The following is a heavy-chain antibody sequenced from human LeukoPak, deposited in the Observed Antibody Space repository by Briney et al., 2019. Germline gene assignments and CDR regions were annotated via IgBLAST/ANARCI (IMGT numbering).Heavy chain of an antibody. CDR1: GFTFSSYS. V-gene: IGHV3-21*01. J-gene: IGHJ3*02. Sequence: GGSLRLSCAASGFTFSSYSMNWVRQAPGKGLEWVSSISSSSSYIYYADSVKGRFTISRDNAKNSLYLQMNSLRAEDTAVYYCARDRNCSGGSCYPGDAFDIWGQGTMVTVSS. CDR3: ARDRNCSGGSCYPGDAFDI. D-gene: IGHD2-15*01. CDR2: ISSSSSYI.